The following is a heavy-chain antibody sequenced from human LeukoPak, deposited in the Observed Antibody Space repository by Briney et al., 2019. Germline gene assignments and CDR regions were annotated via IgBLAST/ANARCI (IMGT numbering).Heavy chain of an antibody. J-gene: IGHJ3*02. D-gene: IGHD3-22*01. V-gene: IGHV4-39*07. CDR1: GGSISSSSYY. CDR3: ARVGAITMIVVVTCDAFDI. CDR2: IYYSGST. Sequence: SETLSLTCTVSGGSISSSSYYWGWIRQPPGKGLEWIGSIYYSGSTYYNPSLKSRVTMSVDTSKNQFSLKLSSVTAADTAVYYCARVGAITMIVVVTCDAFDIWGQGTMVTVSS.